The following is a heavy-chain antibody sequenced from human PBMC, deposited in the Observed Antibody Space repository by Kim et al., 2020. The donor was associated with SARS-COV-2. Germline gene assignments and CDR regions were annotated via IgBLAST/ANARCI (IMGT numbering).Heavy chain of an antibody. CDR3: ARQEGTVSNAFDI. V-gene: IGHV1-18*01. Sequence: YAQKLQGRVTMTTDTSTSTAYMELRSLRSDDTAVYYCARQEGTVSNAFDIWGQGTMVTVSS. D-gene: IGHD1-1*01. J-gene: IGHJ3*02.